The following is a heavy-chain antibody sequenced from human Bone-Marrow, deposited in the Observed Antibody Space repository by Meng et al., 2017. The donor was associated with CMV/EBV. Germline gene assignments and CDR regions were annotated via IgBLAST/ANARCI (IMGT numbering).Heavy chain of an antibody. CDR3: AHDSSGYRGWFDP. D-gene: IGHD3-22*01. J-gene: IGHJ5*02. CDR2: IIPILGIA. CDR1: GGTFSSYT. V-gene: IGHV1-69*02. Sequence: SVQVSCKASGGTFSSYTISWVRQAPGQGLEWMGRIIPILGIANYAQKFQGRVTITADKSTSTAYMELSSLRSEDTAVYYCAHDSSGYRGWFDPWGQGTLVTVSS.